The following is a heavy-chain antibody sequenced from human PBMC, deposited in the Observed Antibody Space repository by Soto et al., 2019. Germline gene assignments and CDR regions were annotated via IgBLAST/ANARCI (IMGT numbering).Heavy chain of an antibody. CDR1: GFTFDDYA. CDR2: ISWNSGSI. V-gene: IGHV3-9*01. D-gene: IGHD4-4*01. Sequence: EVQLVESGGGLVQPGRSLRLSCAASGFTFDDYAMHWVRQAPGKGLEWVSGISWNSGSIGYADSVKGRFTISRDNTKNSLYLQMNSLRAEDTALYYCAKVGLEGNSPYYFDYWGQGTLVTVSS. CDR3: AKVGLEGNSPYYFDY. J-gene: IGHJ4*02.